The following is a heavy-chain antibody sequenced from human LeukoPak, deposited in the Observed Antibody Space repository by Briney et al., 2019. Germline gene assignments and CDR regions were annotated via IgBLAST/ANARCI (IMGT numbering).Heavy chain of an antibody. J-gene: IGHJ2*01. CDR2: LYHSGTT. V-gene: IGHV4-59*08. CDR3: ARLGYNDYVARYFDL. Sequence: SETLSLTCTVSGGSISSYYWSWIRQPPGKGLEWIGYLYHSGTTNYNPSLKSRVTISVDTSKNEFSLKLTSVTAADAAVYYCARLGYNDYVARYFDLWGRGTLVTVSS. CDR1: GGSISSYY. D-gene: IGHD5-24*01.